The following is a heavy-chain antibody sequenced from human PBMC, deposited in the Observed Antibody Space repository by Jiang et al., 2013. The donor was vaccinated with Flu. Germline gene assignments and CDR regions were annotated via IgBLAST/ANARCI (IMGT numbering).Heavy chain of an antibody. D-gene: IGHD3-3*01. V-gene: IGHV7-4-1*02. CDR2: INTNTGNP. Sequence: QSGSELKKPGASVKVSCKASGYTFTSYAMNWVRQAPGQGLEWMGWINTNTGNPTYAQGFTGRFVFSLDTSVSTAYLQISSLKAEDTAVYYCANTYYDFWSGYYYYFDYWGLGNPGHRLL. J-gene: IGHJ4*02. CDR3: ANTYYDFWSGYYYYFDY. CDR1: GYTFTSYA.